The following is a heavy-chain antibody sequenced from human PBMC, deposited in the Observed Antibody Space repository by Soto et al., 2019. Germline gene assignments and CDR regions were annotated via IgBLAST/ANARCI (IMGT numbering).Heavy chain of an antibody. CDR1: GYTFTDYW. CDR2: IYPGDSDT. CDR3: GVSSTAVGRFNWFDS. J-gene: IGHJ5*01. D-gene: IGHD2-15*01. Sequence: PGESLKISCKGSGYTFTDYWIGWVRQLPGKGLEWMGIIYPGDSDTRYSPSFQGHVTITVDKSTSTAYLEWNTLKASDTARYYCGVSSTAVGRFNWFDSWGQGTLVTVSS. V-gene: IGHV5-51*01.